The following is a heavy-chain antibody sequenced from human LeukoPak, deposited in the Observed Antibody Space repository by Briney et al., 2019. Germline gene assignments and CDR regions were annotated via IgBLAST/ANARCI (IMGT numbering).Heavy chain of an antibody. V-gene: IGHV3-21*01. CDR1: GFTFSSYS. D-gene: IGHD3-22*01. J-gene: IGHJ4*02. Sequence: GGSLRLSCAASGFTFSSYSMNWVRQAPGKGLEWVSSISSSSSYIYYADSVKGRFTISRDNSKNTLYLQMNSLRAEDTAVYYCARGGRGYYYDSSGSVYFDYWGQGTLVTVSS. CDR3: ARGGRGYYYDSSGSVYFDY. CDR2: ISSSSSYI.